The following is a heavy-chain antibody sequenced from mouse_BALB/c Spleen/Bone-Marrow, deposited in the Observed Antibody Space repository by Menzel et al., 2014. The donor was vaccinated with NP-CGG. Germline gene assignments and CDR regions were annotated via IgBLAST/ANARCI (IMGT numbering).Heavy chain of an antibody. CDR2: INSNGGST. J-gene: IGHJ4*01. Sequence: EVKLMESGGGLVQPGGSLKLSCAASGFTFSSYGMSWVRQTPDKRLELVATINSNGGSTYYPDSVKGRFTISRDNAKTTLYLQMSRLKSEDTAMYYCARDGYYVFYAMDYWGQGTSVTVSS. CDR3: ARDGYYVFYAMDY. V-gene: IGHV5-6-3*01. CDR1: GFTFSSYG. D-gene: IGHD2-3*01.